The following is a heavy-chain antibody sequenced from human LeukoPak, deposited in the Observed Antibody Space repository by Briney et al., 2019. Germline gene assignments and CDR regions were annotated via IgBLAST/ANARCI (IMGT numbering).Heavy chain of an antibody. V-gene: IGHV3-21*04. CDR2: IDTDGTYI. J-gene: IGHJ4*02. Sequence: PGGSLRLSCAASGFTFSNSDMNWVRQAPGKGLEWISSIDTDGTYIHYADSVKGRFTISRDNAKNSLYLQMNSLRAEDTAVYYCARIALGRTQYDIVVVPAAIDWGQGTLVTVSS. CDR1: GFTFSNSD. D-gene: IGHD2-2*02. CDR3: ARIALGRTQYDIVVVPAAID.